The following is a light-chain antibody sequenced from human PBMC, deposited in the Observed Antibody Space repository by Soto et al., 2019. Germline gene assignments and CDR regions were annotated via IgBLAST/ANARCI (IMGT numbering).Light chain of an antibody. CDR1: SSDVGGYMY. J-gene: IGLJ1*01. CDR3: SSYTSTSTYV. V-gene: IGLV2-14*01. CDR2: EVS. Sequence: QSALTQPASVSGSPGQSITISCTGTSSDVGGYMYVSWYQQHPGKAPKLIIYEVSNRPSGVSNRFSGSKSGNTASLTISGLQAEDEADYYCSSYTSTSTYVFGSGTKLTVL.